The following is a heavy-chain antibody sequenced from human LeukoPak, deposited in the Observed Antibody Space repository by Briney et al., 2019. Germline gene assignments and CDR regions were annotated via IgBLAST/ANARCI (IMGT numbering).Heavy chain of an antibody. Sequence: SETLSLTCAVYGGSFSGYYWSWVRQPPGKGLEWIGEINHSGSTNYNPSLKSRVTLSADTSKNQFSLNVTSVTAADTAVYYCARASSGYYWDFDYWGQGALVTVSS. CDR3: ARASSGYYWDFDY. D-gene: IGHD3-22*01. CDR2: INHSGST. V-gene: IGHV4-34*01. J-gene: IGHJ4*02. CDR1: GGSFSGYY.